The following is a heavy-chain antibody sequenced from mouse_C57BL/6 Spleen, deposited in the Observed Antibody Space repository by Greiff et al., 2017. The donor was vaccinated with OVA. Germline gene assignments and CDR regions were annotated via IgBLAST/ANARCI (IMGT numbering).Heavy chain of an antibody. CDR1: GYTFTSYW. D-gene: IGHD1-1*01. V-gene: IGHV1-7*01. CDR3: ASSVVATGGYFDY. Sequence: VQLQQSGAELAKPGASVKLSCKASGYTFTSYWMHWVQQRPGQGLEWIGYINPSSGYTKYNQKFKDKATLTADKSSSTAYMQLSSLTYEDSAVYYCASSVVATGGYFDYWGQGTTLTVSS. CDR2: INPSSGYT. J-gene: IGHJ2*01.